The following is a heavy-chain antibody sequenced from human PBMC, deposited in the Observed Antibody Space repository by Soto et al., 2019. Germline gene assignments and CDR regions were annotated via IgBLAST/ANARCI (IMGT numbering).Heavy chain of an antibody. CDR3: AARVGSSPLYYYGVDV. CDR1: GYRFTNYW. Sequence: RGESLKISCKGSGYRFTNYWIGWVRQMPGKGLEWMGIIDPGDSDTRCSPSFQGQVTISVDKSISTAYLQWSSLKASDTAMYYCAARVGSSPLYYYGVDVWGQGTTVTVSS. V-gene: IGHV5-51*01. D-gene: IGHD3-10*01. J-gene: IGHJ6*02. CDR2: IDPGDSDT.